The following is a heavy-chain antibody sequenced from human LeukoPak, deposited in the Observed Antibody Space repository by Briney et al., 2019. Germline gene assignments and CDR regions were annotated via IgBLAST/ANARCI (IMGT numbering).Heavy chain of an antibody. CDR1: GFIFSCHY. CDR3: VSAYGGLLDY. CDR2: ISGSGSDI. Sequence: GGSLRLSCETSGFIFSCHYMSWIRQGPGKGPEWVGYISGSGSDIADADSVKGRFTISRDNAKNSLYLQMKSLRAEDTARYYCVSAYGGLLDYWGQGNLVTVAS. V-gene: IGHV3-11*04. D-gene: IGHD3-16*01. J-gene: IGHJ4*02.